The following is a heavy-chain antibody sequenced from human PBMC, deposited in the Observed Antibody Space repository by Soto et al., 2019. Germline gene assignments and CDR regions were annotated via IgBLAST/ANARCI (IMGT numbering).Heavy chain of an antibody. D-gene: IGHD5-12*01. CDR2: ISYDGSNK. Sequence: QVQLVESGGGVVQPGRSLRLSCAASGFTFSSYAMHWVRQAPGKGLEWVAVISYDGSNKYYADSVKGRFTISRDNSKNTLYLQMNSLRAEDTAVYYCARDLSREEMATIMGYWGQGTLVTVSS. V-gene: IGHV3-30-3*01. CDR1: GFTFSSYA. J-gene: IGHJ4*02. CDR3: ARDLSREEMATIMGY.